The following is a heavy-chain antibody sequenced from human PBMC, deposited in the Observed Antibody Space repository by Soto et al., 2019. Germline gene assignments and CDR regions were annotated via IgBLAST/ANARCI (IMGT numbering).Heavy chain of an antibody. Sequence: QVQLVQSGAEVKKPGASVKVSCKASGYTFTSYGISWVRQAPGQGLEWMGWISAYNGNTNYAQKLQGRVSKNPDKXTSTAYMELRSLRSDDTAVYYCARNNYYYYYGMDVWGQGTTVTVSS. J-gene: IGHJ6*02. V-gene: IGHV1-18*01. D-gene: IGHD1-20*01. CDR3: ARNNYYYYYGMDV. CDR1: GYTFTSYG. CDR2: ISAYNGNT.